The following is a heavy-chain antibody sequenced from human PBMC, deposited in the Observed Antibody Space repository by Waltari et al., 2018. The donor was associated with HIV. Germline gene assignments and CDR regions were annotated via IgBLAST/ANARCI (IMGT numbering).Heavy chain of an antibody. D-gene: IGHD4-17*01. V-gene: IGHV4-34*01. Sequence: QVQLQQWGAGLLKPSETLSLTCAVYGGSFSGYYWSWIRQPPGKGLEWIGEINHSGSTNYNPSLKSRVTISVDTSKNQFSRKLSSVTAADTAVYYCASTSMMTTVVTDYWGQGTLVTVSS. J-gene: IGHJ4*02. CDR3: ASTSMMTTVVTDY. CDR1: GGSFSGYY. CDR2: INHSGST.